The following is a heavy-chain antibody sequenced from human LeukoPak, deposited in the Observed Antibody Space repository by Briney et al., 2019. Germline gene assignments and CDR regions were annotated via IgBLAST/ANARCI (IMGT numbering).Heavy chain of an antibody. V-gene: IGHV3-74*01. D-gene: IGHD3-16*01. CDR2: INGDGSTT. J-gene: IGHJ4*02. CDR3: ARDIMIY. CDR1: GFTFRSNW. Sequence: GGSLRLSCVASGFTFRSNWMYWVRQTPGKGLVWVSHINGDGSTTRYADSVEGRFTISRDNAKNSMYLQMNSLRAEDTAVYYCARDIMIYWGQGTLVTVSS.